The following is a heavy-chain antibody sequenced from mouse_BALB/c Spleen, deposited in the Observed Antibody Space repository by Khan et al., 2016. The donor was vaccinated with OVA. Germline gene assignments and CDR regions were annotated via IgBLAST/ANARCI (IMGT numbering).Heavy chain of an antibody. CDR1: GYTFTSYW. CDR2: IFPGNNDT. D-gene: IGHD2-2*01. CDR3: STAGYGSFAF. V-gene: IGHV1-5*01. Sequence: VQLKQSGTVLARPGASVKMSCKTSGYTFTSYWMHWVKQRPGQGLEWIGGIFPGNNDTNYNQKIKGRAKLTADTSASTANMELSSLTIEDSAVYYCSTAGYGSFAFWGQGTLVTVSA. J-gene: IGHJ3*01.